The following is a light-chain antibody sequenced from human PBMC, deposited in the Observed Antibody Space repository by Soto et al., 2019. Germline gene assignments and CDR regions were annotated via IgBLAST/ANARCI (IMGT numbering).Light chain of an antibody. CDR2: GAS. CDR1: QSVSSSY. V-gene: IGKV3-20*01. J-gene: IGKJ4*01. CDR3: QQYWRSPLT. Sequence: EIVLTQSPGTLSLSPGERATLSCRASQSVSSSYLSWYQQKPGQAPRLLIYGASSRATGIPDRFSGSGSGTDFTLTISRLESEDFAVYYCQQYWRSPLTFGRGTKVEIK.